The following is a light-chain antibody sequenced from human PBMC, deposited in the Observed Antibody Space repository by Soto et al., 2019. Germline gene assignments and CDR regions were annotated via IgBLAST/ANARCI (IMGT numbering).Light chain of an antibody. CDR3: STYTSTSTLVV. J-gene: IGLJ2*01. V-gene: IGLV2-14*01. CDR2: DVT. CDR1: SSDVGGYNY. Sequence: QSALTQPASVSGSPGQSITISCTGTSSDVGGYNYVSWYQQSPGKAHKLMIYDVTNRPSGVSNRFSGSKSGNTASLTISELQAEDAADYYCSTYTSTSTLVVLGGGTKLTVL.